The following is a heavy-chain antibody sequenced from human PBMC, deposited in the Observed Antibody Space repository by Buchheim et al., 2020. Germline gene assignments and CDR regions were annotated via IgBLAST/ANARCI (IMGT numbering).Heavy chain of an antibody. CDR1: GGSISSSNW. J-gene: IGHJ4*02. D-gene: IGHD3-3*01. V-gene: IGHV4-4*02. CDR3: ARVAESTIFGVVIDYFDY. CDR2: IYHSGST. Sequence: QVQLQESGPGLVKPSGTLSLTCAVSGGSISSSNWWSWVRQPPGKGLEWIGEIYHSGSTNYNPSLKSRVPISVDKSKNHVSLKLSSVTAADTAVYYCARVAESTIFGVVIDYFDYWGQGTL.